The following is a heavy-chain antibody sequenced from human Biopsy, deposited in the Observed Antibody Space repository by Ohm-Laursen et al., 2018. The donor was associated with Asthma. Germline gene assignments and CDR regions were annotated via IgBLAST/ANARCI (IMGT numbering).Heavy chain of an antibody. D-gene: IGHD3-10*01. J-gene: IGHJ6*02. V-gene: IGHV7-4-1*02. CDR2: MKTKIGNP. CDR1: GYAFSLYG. CDR3: ARGRIPIITVPVGTYTYDIGI. Sequence: GSSAKVSCKASGYAFSLYGINWVRQAPGHGLEWMGWMKTKIGNPTSAPGFTGRFVLSSDTSVNTAYLEISSLQPEDTAVCYFARGRIPIITVPVGTYTYDIGIWGPGTTVTVSS.